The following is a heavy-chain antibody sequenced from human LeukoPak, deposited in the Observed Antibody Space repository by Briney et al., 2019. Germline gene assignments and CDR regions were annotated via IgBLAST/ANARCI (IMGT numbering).Heavy chain of an antibody. CDR3: ARLLAGCPGGRCRAHFDY. CDR2: IYYGGST. V-gene: IGHV4-61*01. Sequence: PSETLSLTCTVSGGSISSSSNYWSWMRQPPGKGLEWIGYIYYGGSTNYNPSLKSRVSMSVGTSKNQFSLNLSSVTAADTAVYHCARLLAGCPGGRCRAHFDYWGQGTLVTVSS. J-gene: IGHJ4*02. CDR1: GGSISSSSNY. D-gene: IGHD2-15*01.